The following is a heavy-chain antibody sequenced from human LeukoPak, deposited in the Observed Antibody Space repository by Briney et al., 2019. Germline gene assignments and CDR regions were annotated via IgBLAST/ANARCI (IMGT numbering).Heavy chain of an antibody. J-gene: IGHJ4*02. D-gene: IGHD2-21*02. CDR2: ISYDGSNK. Sequence: PGRSLRLSCAASGFTFSSYAMHWVRQAPGKGLEWVAVISYDGSNKYYADSVKGRFTISRDNSKNTLYLQMNSLRAEDTAVYYCASCGGDCYSGVDYWGQGTLVTVSS. V-gene: IGHV3-30*04. CDR3: ASCGGDCYSGVDY. CDR1: GFTFSSYA.